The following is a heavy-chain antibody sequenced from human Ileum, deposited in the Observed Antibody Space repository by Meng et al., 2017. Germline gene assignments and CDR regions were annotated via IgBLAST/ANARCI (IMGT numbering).Heavy chain of an antibody. CDR1: GDSISSSNW. D-gene: IGHD2/OR15-2a*01. CDR3: ATNKNKKIDY. V-gene: IGHV4-4*02. CDR2: IFHTGST. J-gene: IGHJ4*02. Sequence: QVQLLESGPGLVWPSGTLSLTCVVSGDSISSSNWWNWVRQPPGKGLEWIGEIFHTGSTNYNPSLKSRVTISADKSKNQFSLNLSSVTAADTAVYYCATNKNKKIDYWGQGTLVTVSS.